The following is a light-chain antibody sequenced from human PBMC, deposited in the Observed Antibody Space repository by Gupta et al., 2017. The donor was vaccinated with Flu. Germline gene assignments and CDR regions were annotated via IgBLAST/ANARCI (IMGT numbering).Light chain of an antibody. CDR2: DDS. V-gene: IGLV3-21*02. CDR1: NIGSES. CDR3: QVWDRSSDYRV. J-gene: IGLJ3*02. Sequence: SYVLTQPPSVSVAPGQTATITCGGNNIGSESVHWYRQKPGQAPVLVVYDDSDRPSGIPERLSGSNSGNTATLTINRVEAGDEADYYCQVWDRSSDYRVFGGGTKLTAL.